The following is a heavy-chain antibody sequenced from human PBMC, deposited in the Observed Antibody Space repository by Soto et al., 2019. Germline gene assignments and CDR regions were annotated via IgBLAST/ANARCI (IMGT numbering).Heavy chain of an antibody. J-gene: IGHJ6*02. V-gene: IGHV4-30-2*01. D-gene: IGHD3-9*01. CDR1: GGSISSGEYS. CDR3: ARDFSVDWSPGSMDV. Sequence: QLQLQESGSGLVKPSQTLSLTCAVFGGSISSGEYSWSWIRQPPGKGLEWIGYIYHSGSTYYNPSLKSRVTISLDRSKNQFSLKLSSVTAADTAVYYCARDFSVDWSPGSMDVWGHGTTVTVSS. CDR2: IYHSGST.